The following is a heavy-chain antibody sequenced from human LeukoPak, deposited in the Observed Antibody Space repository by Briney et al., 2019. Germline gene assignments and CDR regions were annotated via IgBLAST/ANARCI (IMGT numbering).Heavy chain of an antibody. J-gene: IGHJ6*04. V-gene: IGHV1-8*01. CDR2: MNPNSGNT. Sequence: ASVKVSCKASGYTFTSYDINWVRQATGQGLEWMGWMNPNSGNTGYAQKFQGRVTMTRNTSISTAYMELSSLRSEDTAVYYCAREMVDSGSYYAAMDVWGKGTTVTVPS. CDR3: AREMVDSGSYYAAMDV. D-gene: IGHD1-26*01. CDR1: GYTFTSYD.